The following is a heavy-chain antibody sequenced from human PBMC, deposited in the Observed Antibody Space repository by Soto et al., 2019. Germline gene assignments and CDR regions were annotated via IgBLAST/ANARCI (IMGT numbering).Heavy chain of an antibody. CDR1: GFTFTSSA. V-gene: IGHV1-58*01. CDR3: AADMKQQPDYYYYYGMDV. Sequence: GASVKVSCKASGFTFTSSAVQWVRQARGQRLEWIGWIVVGSGNTNYAQKFQERVTITRDMSTSTAYMELSSLRSEDTAVYYCAADMKQQPDYYYYYGMDVWGQGTTVTVSS. J-gene: IGHJ6*02. D-gene: IGHD6-13*01. CDR2: IVVGSGNT.